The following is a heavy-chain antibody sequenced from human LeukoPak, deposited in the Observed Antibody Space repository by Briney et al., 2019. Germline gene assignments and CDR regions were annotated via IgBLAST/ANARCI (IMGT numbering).Heavy chain of an antibody. J-gene: IGHJ6*02. Sequence: SETLSLTCAVYGGSFSGYYWSWIRQPPGKGLEWIGEINHSGSTNYNPSLKSRVSISVDKSKNQFSLKLSSVTAADTAVYYCARVGSTSFYYYYGMDVWGQGTTVTVSS. CDR1: GGSFSGYY. V-gene: IGHV4-34*01. D-gene: IGHD2-2*01. CDR2: INHSGST. CDR3: ARVGSTSFYYYYGMDV.